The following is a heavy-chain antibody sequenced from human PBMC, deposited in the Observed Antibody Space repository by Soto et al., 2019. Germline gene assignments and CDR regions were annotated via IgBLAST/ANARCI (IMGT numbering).Heavy chain of an antibody. CDR2: ISGSGSNT. V-gene: IGHV3-23*01. J-gene: IGHJ6*02. CDR1: GLTFRSYG. Sequence: EVQLLESGGGLVKPGGSLRLSCSASGLTFRSYGMSWVRQAPGKGLEWVSDISGSGSNTNYADSVKGRFTISRDNSNNTLYLQMNSLRAEDTAVYFCAKVTFSGDYYYSYGLDVWGQGTTVTVSS. CDR3: AKVTFSGDYYYSYGLDV. D-gene: IGHD1-26*01.